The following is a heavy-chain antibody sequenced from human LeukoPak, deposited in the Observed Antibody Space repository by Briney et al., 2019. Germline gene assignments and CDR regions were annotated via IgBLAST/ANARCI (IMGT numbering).Heavy chain of an antibody. J-gene: IGHJ6*02. Sequence: SETLSLTCTVSGGSISSSIYYWGWIRQPPGKGLEWIGSIYYSGSTYYNPSLKSRVTISVDTSKNQFSLKLSSVTAADTAVYYCARYIRGYGMDVWGQGTTVTVSS. V-gene: IGHV4-39*01. CDR1: GGSISSSIYY. CDR2: IYYSGST. D-gene: IGHD1-14*01. CDR3: ARYIRGYGMDV.